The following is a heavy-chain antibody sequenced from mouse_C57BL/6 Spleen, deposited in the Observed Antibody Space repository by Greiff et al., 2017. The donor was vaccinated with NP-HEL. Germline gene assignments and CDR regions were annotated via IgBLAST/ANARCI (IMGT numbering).Heavy chain of an antibody. D-gene: IGHD3-2*02. Sequence: VQGVESGPGLVAPSQSLSITCTVSGFSLTSYAISWVRQPPGKGLEWLGVIWTGGGTNYNSALKSRLSISKDNSKSQVFLKMNSLQTDDTARYYCARKASSGYEGYFDYWGQGTTLTVSS. V-gene: IGHV2-9-1*01. CDR3: ARKASSGYEGYFDY. CDR1: GFSLTSYA. CDR2: IWTGGGT. J-gene: IGHJ2*01.